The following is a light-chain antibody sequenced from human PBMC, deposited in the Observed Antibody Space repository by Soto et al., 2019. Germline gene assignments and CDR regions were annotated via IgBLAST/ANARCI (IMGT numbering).Light chain of an antibody. CDR3: CSYAGSFTYV. V-gene: IGLV2-23*01. CDR1: SSDVGSYNL. J-gene: IGLJ1*01. CDR2: EGN. Sequence: QSALTQPASVSGSPGQSITISCTGTSSDVGSYNLVSWYQQHPGKAPKFVIFEGNKRPSGLSNRFSGSKSGNTASLTISGLQAEDEADYYCCSYAGSFTYVFGTGTKVTVL.